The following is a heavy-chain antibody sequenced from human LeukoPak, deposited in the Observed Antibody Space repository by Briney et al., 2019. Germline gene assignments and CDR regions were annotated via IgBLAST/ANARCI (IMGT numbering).Heavy chain of an antibody. J-gene: IGHJ3*02. CDR2: LSHSGSS. CDR1: GGSVSSYY. Sequence: SETLSLTCTVSGGSVSSYYWSWIRRPPGRGLEWIAYLSHSGSSDSNPSLTSRVTTLVDTSKNQFSLKLTSVTAADTAVYYCARGAMVRGGIDIWGQGTMVTVSS. CDR3: ARGAMVRGGIDI. D-gene: IGHD3-10*01. V-gene: IGHV4-59*02.